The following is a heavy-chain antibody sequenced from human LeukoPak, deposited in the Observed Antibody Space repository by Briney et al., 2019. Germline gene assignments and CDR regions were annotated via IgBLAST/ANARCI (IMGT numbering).Heavy chain of an antibody. D-gene: IGHD3-22*01. J-gene: IGHJ4*02. V-gene: IGHV3-23*01. CDR1: GFTFSNYA. Sequence: GGSLRLSCTASGFTFSNYAMTWVRQAPGKGLEWVSSIRGSGSGTDYADSVEGRFTISRDNSKNTLYLQMNRLRAEDTAVYYCARVADSSGYSTDFWGQGTLVTVSS. CDR2: IRGSGSGT. CDR3: ARVADSSGYSTDF.